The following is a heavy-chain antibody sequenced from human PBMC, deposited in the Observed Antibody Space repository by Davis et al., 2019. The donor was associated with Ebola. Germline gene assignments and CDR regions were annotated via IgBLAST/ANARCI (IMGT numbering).Heavy chain of an antibody. D-gene: IGHD2-2*01. CDR3: AKSPSRSYPLPNYYYYGMDV. J-gene: IGHJ6*02. CDR1: GGSISSYY. CDR2: IYYSGST. Sequence: PSETLSLTCTVSGGSISSYYWGWIRQPPGKGLEWFGSIYYSGSTYYNPSLKSRVTISIDTSKNQFSLKLSSVTAADTAVYYCAKSPSRSYPLPNYYYYGMDVWGQGTTVTVSS. V-gene: IGHV4-39*07.